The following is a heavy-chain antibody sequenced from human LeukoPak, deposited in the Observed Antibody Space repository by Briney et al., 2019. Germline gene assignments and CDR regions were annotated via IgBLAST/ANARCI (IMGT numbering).Heavy chain of an antibody. CDR3: ARDDSSGWSGYAY. J-gene: IGHJ4*02. D-gene: IGHD6-19*01. CDR1: GYTFTSYA. CDR2: INAGSGNT. Sequence: ASVKVSCKASGYTFTSYAMHWVRQAPGQRLEWMGWINAGSGNTKYSQKFQGRVTITRDTSASTAYMELSSLRSEDTAVYYCARDDSSGWSGYAYWGQGTLVTVSS. V-gene: IGHV1-3*01.